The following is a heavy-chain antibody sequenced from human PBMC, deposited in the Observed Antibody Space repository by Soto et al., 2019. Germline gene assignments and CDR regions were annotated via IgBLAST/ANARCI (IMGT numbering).Heavy chain of an antibody. CDR3: SRDRQKWHTSPLDY. CDR2: IKPDGSES. D-gene: IGHD5-12*01. Sequence: GGSLRLSCAVSGLTFSSHYMTWVRQAPGKGLEWVASIKPDGSESYYVDSVEGRFTLSRDNAKNSLYLQMNGLRAEDTAVYYCSRDRQKWHTSPLDYWGPGTLVTVSS. J-gene: IGHJ4*02. V-gene: IGHV3-7*01. CDR1: GLTFSSHY.